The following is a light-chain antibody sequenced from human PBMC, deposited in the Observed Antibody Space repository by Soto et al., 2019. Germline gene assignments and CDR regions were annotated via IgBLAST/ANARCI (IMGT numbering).Light chain of an antibody. V-gene: IGLV1-47*01. J-gene: IGLJ1*01. CDR1: SSKIGSNY. CDR3: AAWDDSLSGLV. Sequence: QSVLTQPPSASGTPGQRVTISCSGSSSKIGSNYVYWYQQLPGTAPKLLIYRNNQRPSGVPDRFSGSKSGTSASLAISGLRSEDEADYYCAAWDDSLSGLVFGTGTKLTVL. CDR2: RNN.